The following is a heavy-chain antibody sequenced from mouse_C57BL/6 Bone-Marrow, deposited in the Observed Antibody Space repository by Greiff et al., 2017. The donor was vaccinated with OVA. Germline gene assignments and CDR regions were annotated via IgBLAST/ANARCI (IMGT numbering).Heavy chain of an antibody. Sequence: QVQLQQPGAELVKPGASVKLSCKASGYTFTSYWMQWVKQRPGQGLEWIGEIDPSDSYTNYNQKFKGKATLTVDTSSSTAYMQRSSLTSEDSAVYYGARSPYYYGSSYIAYWGQGTLVTVSA. CDR1: GYTFTSYW. CDR2: IDPSDSYT. V-gene: IGHV1-50*01. D-gene: IGHD1-1*01. CDR3: ARSPYYYGSSYIAY. J-gene: IGHJ3*01.